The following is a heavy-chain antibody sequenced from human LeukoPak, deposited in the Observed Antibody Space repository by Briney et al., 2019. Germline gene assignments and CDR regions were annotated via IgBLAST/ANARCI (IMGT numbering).Heavy chain of an antibody. D-gene: IGHD3-3*01. Sequence: GGSLRLSCAASGLTFSSYSMNWVRQAPGKGLEWVSYISSSSSTIYYADSVKGRFTISRDNAKNSLYLQMNSLRAEDTAVYYCARDHGYYDAENYYYYMDVWGKGTTVTVSS. CDR1: GLTFSSYS. V-gene: IGHV3-48*04. CDR3: ARDHGYYDAENYYYYMDV. J-gene: IGHJ6*03. CDR2: ISSSSSTI.